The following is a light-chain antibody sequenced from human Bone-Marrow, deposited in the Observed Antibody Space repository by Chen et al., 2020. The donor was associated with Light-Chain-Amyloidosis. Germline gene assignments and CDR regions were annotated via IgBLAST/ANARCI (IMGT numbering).Light chain of an antibody. Sequence: QSALTPPPPGSGSPGQSLTISATGTSGDVGGENHVSWYQKHPDKAPKLMIYEVTTRPSWVPDRFSGSKSDNTASLTISGLQTEDEADYFCSSYTITNTLVFGSGTRVTVL. J-gene: IGLJ1*01. CDR1: SGDVGGENH. CDR2: EVT. CDR3: SSYTITNTLV. V-gene: IGLV2-14*01.